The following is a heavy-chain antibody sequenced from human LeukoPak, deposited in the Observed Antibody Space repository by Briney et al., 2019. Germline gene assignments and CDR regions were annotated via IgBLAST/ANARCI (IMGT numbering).Heavy chain of an antibody. CDR1: GFTFRSYS. J-gene: IGHJ6*04. V-gene: IGHV3-23*01. CDR3: AREKLWVGMDV. D-gene: IGHD3-10*01. CDR2: INGSGGDT. Sequence: GGSLRLSCAASGFTFRSYSMTWVRQAPGKGLEWVSVINGSGGDTYYVDSVKGRFTSSRDNSKNTLYLEMNSLRVEDTGVYYCAREKLWVGMDVWGKGTTVTVSS.